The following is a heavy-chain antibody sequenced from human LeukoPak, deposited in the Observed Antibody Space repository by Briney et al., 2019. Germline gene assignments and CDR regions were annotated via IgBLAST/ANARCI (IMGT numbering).Heavy chain of an antibody. CDR2: IRSKANNYAT. Sequence: GGSLRLSCAASGFTFSGSTMHWVRQASGKGLEWVGRIRSKANNYATAYATSVKGRFTLSRDDSKNTAYLQMDSLKTEDTAVYYCIRGAASGSYYGFDVWGQGATVTVSS. CDR3: IRGAASGSYYGFDV. V-gene: IGHV3-73*01. CDR1: GFTFSGST. J-gene: IGHJ6*02. D-gene: IGHD1-26*01.